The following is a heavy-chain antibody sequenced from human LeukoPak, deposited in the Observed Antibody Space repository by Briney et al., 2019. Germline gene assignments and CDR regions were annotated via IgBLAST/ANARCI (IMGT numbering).Heavy chain of an antibody. CDR3: ARDDDGTDAFDI. CDR2: IYTSGST. Sequence: KASQTLSLTCTVSGGSISSGSYYWSWIRQPAGKGLEWIGRIYTSGSTNYNPSLKSRVTISVDTSKNQFSLQLNSVTPEDTAVYYCARDDDGTDAFDIWGQGTMVTVSS. J-gene: IGHJ3*02. D-gene: IGHD1-1*01. CDR1: GGSISSGSYY. V-gene: IGHV4-61*02.